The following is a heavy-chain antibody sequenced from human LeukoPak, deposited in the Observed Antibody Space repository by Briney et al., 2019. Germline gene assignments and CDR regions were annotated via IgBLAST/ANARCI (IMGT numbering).Heavy chain of an antibody. CDR1: GFTFRDHY. CDR3: ARDLKTSGWYGDFDY. V-gene: IGHV3-72*01. J-gene: IGHJ4*02. Sequence: GGSLRLSCAASGFTFRDHYMDWVRQAPGKGLEWVGRTGNKANSYTTEFAASVKGRFTISRDDSENSMNLQMNSLKTEDTAVYYCARDLKTSGWYGDFDYWGQGTLVTVSS. CDR2: TGNKANSYTT. D-gene: IGHD6-19*01.